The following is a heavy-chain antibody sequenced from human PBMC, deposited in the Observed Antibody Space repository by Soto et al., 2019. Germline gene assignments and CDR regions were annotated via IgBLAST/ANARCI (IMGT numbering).Heavy chain of an antibody. V-gene: IGHV3-30*18. CDR2: ISYDGRNK. CDR1: GFTFSSYG. J-gene: IGHJ6*02. Sequence: QVQLVESGGGAVQPGRSLRLSCTASGFTFSSYGMHWVRQAPGKGLEWVSVISYDGRNKYYADAVKGRFTISRDNSKNTLYLQMSSMRAEEMAVYYCVKDGSSSWPYFYDMDVWGQGTMVTVSS. CDR3: VKDGSSSWPYFYDMDV. D-gene: IGHD6-13*01.